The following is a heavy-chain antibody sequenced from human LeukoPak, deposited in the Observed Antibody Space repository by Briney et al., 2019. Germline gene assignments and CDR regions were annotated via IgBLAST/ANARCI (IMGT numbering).Heavy chain of an antibody. Sequence: PGGSLRLSCAASGFTFSSYWMSWVRQAPGKGLEWVANIKQDGSEKYYVDSVKGRFTISRDNAKNSLYLQMNSLRAEDTAVYYCARDSYIVVALHYYYYMDVWGKGTTVTVSS. J-gene: IGHJ6*03. CDR2: IKQDGSEK. D-gene: IGHD2-21*01. V-gene: IGHV3-7*01. CDR1: GFTFSSYW. CDR3: ARDSYIVVALHYYYYMDV.